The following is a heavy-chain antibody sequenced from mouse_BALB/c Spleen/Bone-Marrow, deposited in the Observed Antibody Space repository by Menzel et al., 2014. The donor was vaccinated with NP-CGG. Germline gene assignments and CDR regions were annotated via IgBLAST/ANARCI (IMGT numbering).Heavy chain of an antibody. CDR1: GFTFSNYG. J-gene: IGHJ2*01. V-gene: IGHV5-6*01. CDR2: ISSGGTYT. CDR3: ARRRDYEYFDY. D-gene: IGHD2-4*01. Sequence: EVQLVESGGDLVKPGGSLKLSCAASGFTFSNYGMSWVRQIPDKRLDWVATISSGGTYTFYPDSVKGRFTISRDNTKNTLTLQMTSLKSEDTAMYYCARRRDYEYFDYWGQGTPLTVSS.